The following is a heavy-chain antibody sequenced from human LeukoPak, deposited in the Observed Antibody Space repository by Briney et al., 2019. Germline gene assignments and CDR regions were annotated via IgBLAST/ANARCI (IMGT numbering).Heavy chain of an antibody. D-gene: IGHD6-19*01. J-gene: IGHJ4*02. CDR1: GYTFTSYY. CDR2: INPSGGST. Sequence: ASVKVSCKASGYTFTSYYMHWVRQAPGQGLEWMGIINPSGGSTSYAQKFQGRVTMTRDTSTGTVYMELSSLRSEDTAVYYCARSDRGRYYFDYWGQGTLVTVSS. CDR3: ARSDRGRYYFDY. V-gene: IGHV1-46*01.